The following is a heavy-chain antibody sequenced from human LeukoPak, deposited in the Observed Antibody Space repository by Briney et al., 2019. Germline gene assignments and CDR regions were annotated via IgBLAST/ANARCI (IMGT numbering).Heavy chain of an antibody. Sequence: SVKVSCKASGGTFSSYAISWVRQASGQGLEWMGGIIPIFGTANYAQKFQGRVTITADKSTSTAYMELSSLRSEDTAVYYCARAGSSIYYYYYYGMDVWGKGTTVTVSS. CDR3: ARAGSSIYYYYYYGMDV. CDR1: GGTFSSYA. J-gene: IGHJ6*04. D-gene: IGHD2-21*01. CDR2: IIPIFGTA. V-gene: IGHV1-69*06.